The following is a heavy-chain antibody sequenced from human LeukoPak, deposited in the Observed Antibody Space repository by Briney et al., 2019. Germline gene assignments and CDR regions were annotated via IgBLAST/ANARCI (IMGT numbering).Heavy chain of an antibody. CDR3: ARDGFYCSSTSCSFYYYYGMDV. CDR1: GGSISSYY. V-gene: IGHV4-4*07. J-gene: IGHJ6*02. D-gene: IGHD2-2*01. Sequence: PSETLSLTCTVSGGSISSYYWSWIRQPAGKGLEWIGRIYNSGSTNYKHSLKSRVTMSVDTSKIQFSLKLSSVTAADTAVYYCARDGFYCSSTSCSFYYYYGMDVWGQGTTVTVFS. CDR2: IYNSGST.